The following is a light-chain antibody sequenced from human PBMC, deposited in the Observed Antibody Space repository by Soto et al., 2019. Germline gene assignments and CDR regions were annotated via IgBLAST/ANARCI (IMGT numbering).Light chain of an antibody. J-gene: IGKJ3*01. Sequence: EIVLTQSPGTLSLSPGERATLSCRASQSVSSSYLAWYQQKPGQAPRLLIYGASSRATGIPDRFSGSGSGTDFILNISRLEPEDFAVYYCQQYGSSPLVTFGPGTKVDVK. CDR2: GAS. CDR3: QQYGSSPLVT. CDR1: QSVSSSY. V-gene: IGKV3-20*01.